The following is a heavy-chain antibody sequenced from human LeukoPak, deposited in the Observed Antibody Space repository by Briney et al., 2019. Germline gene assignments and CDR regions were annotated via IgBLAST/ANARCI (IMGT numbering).Heavy chain of an antibody. Sequence: ASVKVSCKASGYTFTSYDINWVRQATGQGLEWMGWMNPNSGNTGYAQKFQGRVTITRNTSISTAYMELSSLRSEDTAVYYCARGAASSKYYYYYYYIDVWGKGTTVTASS. V-gene: IGHV1-8*03. CDR3: ARGAASSKYYYYYYYIDV. J-gene: IGHJ6*03. CDR2: MNPNSGNT. CDR1: GYTFTSYD. D-gene: IGHD6-13*01.